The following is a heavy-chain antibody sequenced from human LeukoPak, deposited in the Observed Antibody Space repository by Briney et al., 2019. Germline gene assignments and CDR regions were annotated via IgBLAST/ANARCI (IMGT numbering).Heavy chain of an antibody. V-gene: IGHV3-48*01. J-gene: IGHJ4*02. CDR3: ARDQLPNSSSSFIGC. Sequence: GGSLRLSCAASGFTFSNYNMNWVRQAPGKGLEWVSYISSSGNTIYYADSVKGRFTISRDNAKNSLYLQMNSLRAEDMAVYYCARDQLPNSSSSFIGCWGQGTLVTVSS. CDR2: ISSSGNTI. D-gene: IGHD6-6*01. CDR1: GFTFSNYN.